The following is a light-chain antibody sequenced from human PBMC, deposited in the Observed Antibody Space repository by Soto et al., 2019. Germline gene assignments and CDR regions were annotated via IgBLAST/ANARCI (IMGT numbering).Light chain of an antibody. CDR3: QHYNNWPRT. CDR2: GAS. CDR1: QSVSSY. Sequence: EIVLTQSPATLSLSPGERATLSCRASQSVSSYLAWYQQKPGQAPRLLIYGASTRATGIPARFSGSGSGTEFTPTISSLQSEDFTVYYCQHYNNWPRTFGQGTKVDIK. V-gene: IGKV3-15*01. J-gene: IGKJ1*01.